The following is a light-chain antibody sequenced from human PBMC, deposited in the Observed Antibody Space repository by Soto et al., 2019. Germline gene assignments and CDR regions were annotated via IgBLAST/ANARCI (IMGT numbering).Light chain of an antibody. V-gene: IGLV2-14*01. CDR3: CSYTTSNTFV. Sequence: QSALTQPASVSWSLGQSITISCRGTSSDVGAYNYVSWYQQYPGKAPKLMIYHVTDRPSGVSNRFSGSKSGNTASLTISGLQAEDEADYYCCSYTTSNTFVFGNGTKVTVL. CDR1: SSDVGAYNY. J-gene: IGLJ1*01. CDR2: HVT.